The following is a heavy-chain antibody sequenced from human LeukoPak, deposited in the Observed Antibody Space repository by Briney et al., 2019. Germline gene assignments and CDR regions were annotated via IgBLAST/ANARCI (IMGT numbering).Heavy chain of an antibody. Sequence: GGSLRLSCAASGFTFSSYWMSWVRQAPGKGLEWVANIKQDGSEKYYVDSVKGRFTISRDNAKNSLYLQMNSLRAEDTAVYYCARYLYSSSWSTYGYWGQGTLVIVSS. V-gene: IGHV3-7*01. CDR1: GFTFSSYW. CDR2: IKQDGSEK. CDR3: ARYLYSSSWSTYGY. J-gene: IGHJ4*02. D-gene: IGHD6-13*01.